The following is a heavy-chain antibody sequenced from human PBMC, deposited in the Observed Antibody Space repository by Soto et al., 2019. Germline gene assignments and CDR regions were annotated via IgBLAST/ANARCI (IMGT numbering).Heavy chain of an antibody. CDR1: GLTFNNAW. Sequence: GGSMKLSCAASGLTFNNAWMNWVRQAPGKGLEWVGRIKSKTDGGTTDYAAPVKGRFTISRDDSKNTLYLQMNSLKTEDTAVYYCTTDVLRFLEWSYYYYGMDVWGQGTTVTVSS. V-gene: IGHV3-15*07. CDR3: TTDVLRFLEWSYYYYGMDV. J-gene: IGHJ6*02. D-gene: IGHD3-3*01. CDR2: IKSKTDGGTT.